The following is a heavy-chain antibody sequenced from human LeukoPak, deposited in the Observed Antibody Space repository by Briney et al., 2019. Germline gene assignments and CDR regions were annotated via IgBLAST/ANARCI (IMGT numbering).Heavy chain of an antibody. Sequence: HPGGSLRLSCAASGFTFSSYAIHWVRQAPGKGLEWVAVISYDGNNKYYADSVNGRFTISSDTSKNTLYLQMNRLRPEDTAVYYCARGGSNSWSPPFDCWGQGTLVTVSS. CDR1: GFTFSSYA. CDR2: ISYDGNNK. D-gene: IGHD6-13*01. J-gene: IGHJ4*02. CDR3: ARGGSNSWSPPFDC. V-gene: IGHV3-30-3*01.